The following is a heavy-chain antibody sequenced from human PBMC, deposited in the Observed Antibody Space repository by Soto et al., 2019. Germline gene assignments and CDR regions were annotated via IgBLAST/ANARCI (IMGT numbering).Heavy chain of an antibody. J-gene: IGHJ4*02. CDR3: ARGQVRGGMAY. Sequence: QVQLQESGPGLVKPSETLSLTCTVSGGSISSYYWSWIRQPPGKGLEWIGYIYYSGSTNYNPSLDRRLPISVAPSKHRFSLKLSSVTAADPAVYYFARGQVRGGMAYWGPGTLVTVSS. CDR2: IYYSGST. V-gene: IGHV4-59*01. CDR1: GGSISSYY. D-gene: IGHD3-10*01.